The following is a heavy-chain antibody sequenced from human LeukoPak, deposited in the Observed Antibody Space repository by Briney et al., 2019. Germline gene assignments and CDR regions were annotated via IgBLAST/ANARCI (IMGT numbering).Heavy chain of an antibody. CDR2: IIPMLGIA. CDR3: ARDLIGYSSGWYYFDY. Sequence: ASVKVTCKASGGTFSSYAISWVRQAPGPGLEWKGRIIPMLGIANYAQKFQGRVTITADKSTSTAYMELSSLRSEDTAVYYCARDLIGYSSGWYYFDYWGQGTLVTVSS. J-gene: IGHJ4*02. V-gene: IGHV1-69*04. D-gene: IGHD6-19*01. CDR1: GGTFSSYA.